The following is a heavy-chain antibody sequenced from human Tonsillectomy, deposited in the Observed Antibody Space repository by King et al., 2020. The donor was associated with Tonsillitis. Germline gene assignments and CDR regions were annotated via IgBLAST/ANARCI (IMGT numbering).Heavy chain of an antibody. CDR2: ISNDGRNK. D-gene: IGHD4-23*01. CDR1: GFTFMSYA. Sequence: VQLVESGGGVVQPGGSLRLSCAASGFTFMSYAMHWVRQSPGKGLAWVAIISNDGRNKYYADSVKGRLTISRDNSKNMLYLQMNSLRGEDTAVYYCAREGNPDFDYWGQGTLVIVSS. CDR3: AREGNPDFDY. J-gene: IGHJ4*02. V-gene: IGHV3-30*01.